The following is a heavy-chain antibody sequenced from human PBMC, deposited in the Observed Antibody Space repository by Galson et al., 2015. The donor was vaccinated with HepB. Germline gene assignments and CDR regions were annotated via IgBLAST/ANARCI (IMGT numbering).Heavy chain of an antibody. D-gene: IGHD6-13*01. J-gene: IGHJ4*02. CDR1: GFTFSSYA. V-gene: IGHV3-23*01. CDR3: AKDWSWYLYYFDY. Sequence: SLRLSCAASGFTFSSYARSWVRQAPGKGLEWVSAISGSGGSTYYADSVKGRFTISRDNSKNTLYLQMNSLRAEDTAVYYCAKDWSWYLYYFDYWGQGTLVTVSS. CDR2: ISGSGGST.